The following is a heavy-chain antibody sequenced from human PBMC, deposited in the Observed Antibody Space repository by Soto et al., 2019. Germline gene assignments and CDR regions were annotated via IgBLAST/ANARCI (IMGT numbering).Heavy chain of an antibody. CDR1: GGTFSSYA. CDR3: TVTTSIPYYCYYGLDV. V-gene: IGHV1-69*01. D-gene: IGHD4-17*01. Sequence: QVQLVQSGAEVKKPGSSVKVSCKASGGTFSSYAISWVRQAPGQGLEWMGGIIPIFGTANYAQKFQGRVTITADESTSTAYMELSSLRSEDPAVYYCTVTTSIPYYCYYGLDVGGQGTTVTLSS. J-gene: IGHJ6*02. CDR2: IIPIFGTA.